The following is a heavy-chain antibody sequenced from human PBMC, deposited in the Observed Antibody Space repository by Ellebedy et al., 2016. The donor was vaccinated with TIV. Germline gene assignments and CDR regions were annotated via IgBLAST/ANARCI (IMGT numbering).Heavy chain of an antibody. J-gene: IGHJ4*02. V-gene: IGHV1-69*13. D-gene: IGHD6-19*01. Sequence: ASVKVSXKPSGGIFSTYGINWVRQAPGQGLEWMGGITPIFGRANYAQKFQGRVIITADESTTTAYMELSSLRFEDTAVYYCARGWTVAGSPDPSFFWGQGTLVTVSS. CDR2: ITPIFGRA. CDR3: ARGWTVAGSPDPSFF. CDR1: GGIFSTYG.